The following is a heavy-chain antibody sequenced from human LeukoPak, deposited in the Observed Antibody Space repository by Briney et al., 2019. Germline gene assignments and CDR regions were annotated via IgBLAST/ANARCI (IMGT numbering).Heavy chain of an antibody. Sequence: PSETLSLTCTVSGGSVSSGSYYWSWIRQPPGKGLEWIGYIYYSGSTNYNPSLKSRVTISVDTSKNQFSLKLSSVTAADTAVYYCARHELDCSSTSCYMYGGQIDYWGRGTLVTVSS. J-gene: IGHJ4*02. CDR1: GGSVSSGSYY. V-gene: IGHV4-61*01. CDR2: IYYSGST. D-gene: IGHD2-2*02. CDR3: ARHELDCSSTSCYMYGGQIDY.